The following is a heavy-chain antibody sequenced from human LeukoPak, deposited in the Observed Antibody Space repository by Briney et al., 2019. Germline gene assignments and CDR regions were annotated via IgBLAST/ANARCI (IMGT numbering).Heavy chain of an antibody. CDR1: GFTFSSSW. J-gene: IGHJ4*02. CDR2: ISGSGVST. V-gene: IGHV3-23*01. CDR3: AKAAVAGTRYYFDY. D-gene: IGHD6-19*01. Sequence: GGSLRLSCAVSGFTFSSSWMHWVRQAPGKGLVWVSGISGSGVSTYYPDSVKGRFSISRDNSKNTLYLQLNSLRAEDTAVYYCAKAAVAGTRYYFDYWGQGTLVTVSS.